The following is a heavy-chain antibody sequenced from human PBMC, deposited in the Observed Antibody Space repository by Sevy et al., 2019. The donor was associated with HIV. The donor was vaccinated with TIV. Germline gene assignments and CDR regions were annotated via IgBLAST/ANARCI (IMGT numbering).Heavy chain of an antibody. D-gene: IGHD1-26*01. J-gene: IGHJ4*02. CDR2: ISSSSSYV. CDR3: AKWDADRRWFFDY. CDR1: GFTFSSYN. Sequence: GGSLRLSCVASGFTFSSYNMNWVRQAPGKGLEWVSSISSSSSYVYHADSVKGRFTISRDNAKNSLYLQMNSLIAEDTAVYYCAKWDADRRWFFDYWGQGTLVTVSS. V-gene: IGHV3-21*06.